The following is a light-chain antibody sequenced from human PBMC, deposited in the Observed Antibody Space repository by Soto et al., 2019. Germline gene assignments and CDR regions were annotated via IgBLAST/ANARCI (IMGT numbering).Light chain of an antibody. CDR2: DAS. J-gene: IGKJ4*01. Sequence: VLTQSPATLSLSPRTRATLSCSASQSIGNYLAWYQQKPGQPPRLLIYDASNRATGIPARLSGSGFGTDFTLTIDSLEPEDFGVYYCQQRSKWTLSFGGRTKVDIK. V-gene: IGKV3-11*01. CDR3: QQRSKWTLS. CDR1: QSIGNY.